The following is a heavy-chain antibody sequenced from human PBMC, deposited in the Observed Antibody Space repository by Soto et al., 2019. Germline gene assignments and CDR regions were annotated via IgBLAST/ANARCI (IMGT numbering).Heavy chain of an antibody. V-gene: IGHV3-33*08. Sequence: QVQLVESGGGVVQPGRSLRLSCAASGFTFSSYAMHWVRQAPGKGLEWVAVIWYDGSNKYYADSVKGRFTISRDNSKNTLYLQMNSLRAEDTAVYYCARGGGPYCSGGSCYYYYGMDVWGQGTTVTVSS. D-gene: IGHD2-15*01. CDR3: ARGGGPYCSGGSCYYYYGMDV. CDR2: IWYDGSNK. CDR1: GFTFSSYA. J-gene: IGHJ6*02.